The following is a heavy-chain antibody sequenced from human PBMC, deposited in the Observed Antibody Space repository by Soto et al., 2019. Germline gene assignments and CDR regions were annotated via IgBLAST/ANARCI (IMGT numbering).Heavy chain of an antibody. Sequence: SVKVSCKASGGTFSSYTITWVRQAPGQGLEWMGRIIPIIGIINYAQKFQGRVTITADKFTGTAYMELTRLRSDDTAVYYCAGDLTYYYVSSRVLTVGEGDRGAYYGMDVWGQGTTVTVSS. D-gene: IGHD3-10*02. CDR2: IIPIIGII. J-gene: IGHJ6*02. CDR1: GGTFSSYT. CDR3: AGDLTYYYVSSRVLTVGEGDRGAYYGMDV. V-gene: IGHV1-69*04.